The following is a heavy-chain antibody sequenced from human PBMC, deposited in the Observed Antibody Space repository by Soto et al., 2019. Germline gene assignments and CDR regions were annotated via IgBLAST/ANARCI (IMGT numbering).Heavy chain of an antibody. CDR1: GYTFTSYA. J-gene: IGHJ4*02. CDR2: INAGNGNT. D-gene: IGHD1-26*01. CDR3: ARSVGAALSDY. V-gene: IGHV1-3*01. Sequence: QVQLVQSGAEVKKPGASVKVSCKASGYTFTSYAMNWVRQAPGQRREWMGWINAGNGNTKYSQKFQGRVTITRDTSASTAYMELRSLRSEDTAVYYCARSVGAALSDYWGQGTLVTVSS.